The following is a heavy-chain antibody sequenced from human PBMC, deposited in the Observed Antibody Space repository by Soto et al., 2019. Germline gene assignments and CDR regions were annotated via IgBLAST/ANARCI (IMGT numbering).Heavy chain of an antibody. D-gene: IGHD3-10*01. V-gene: IGHV3-74*01. Sequence: RGSLRLSCAASGFTFRRYRKHWVRQAPGKGLVWVSRISSDGGSTNYADSVKGRFTTSRDNAKNTLYLEMNSLRAEDTSEYDCVRESSSLNRSLDYWGQG. J-gene: IGHJ4*02. CDR1: GFTFRRYR. CDR2: ISSDGGST. CDR3: VRESSSLNRSLDY.